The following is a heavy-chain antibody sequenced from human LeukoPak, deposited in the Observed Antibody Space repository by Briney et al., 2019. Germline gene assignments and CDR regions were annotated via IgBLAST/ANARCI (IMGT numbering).Heavy chain of an antibody. J-gene: IGHJ4*02. Sequence: SVKVSCKASGYPFTTYGITWVRQAPGQGLEWMGWISTYNGNTIYAQKLQGRVTMTTDTSTNTAYMELRSLRSDDTAVYYCGRERDGDYLAYWGQGTLVTVSS. D-gene: IGHD4-17*01. CDR1: GYPFTTYG. CDR3: GRERDGDYLAY. CDR2: ISTYNGNT. V-gene: IGHV1-18*01.